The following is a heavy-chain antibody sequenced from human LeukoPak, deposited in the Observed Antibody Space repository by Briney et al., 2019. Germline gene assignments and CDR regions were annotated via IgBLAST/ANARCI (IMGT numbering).Heavy chain of an antibody. D-gene: IGHD3-9*01. J-gene: IGHJ4*02. V-gene: IGHV4-34*01. CDR3: AREGLRYFDWLLPYYFDY. Sequence: SETLSLTCAVYGGSFSGYYWSWIRQPPGKGLEWIGEINHSGSTNYNPSLKSRVTISVDTSKNQFSLKLSSVTAADTAVYYCAREGLRYFDWLLPYYFDYWGQGTLVTVSS. CDR2: INHSGST. CDR1: GGSFSGYY.